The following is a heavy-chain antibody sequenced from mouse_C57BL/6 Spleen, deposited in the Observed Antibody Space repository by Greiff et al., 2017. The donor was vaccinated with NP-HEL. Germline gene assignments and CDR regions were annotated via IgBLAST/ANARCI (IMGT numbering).Heavy chain of an antibody. CDR3: ARLYDYDRNYFDY. V-gene: IGHV5-6*02. CDR2: ISSGGSYT. CDR1: GFTFSSYG. J-gene: IGHJ2*01. Sequence: EVKLEESGGDLVKPGGSLKLSCAASGFTFSSYGMSWVRQTPDKRLEWVATISSGGSYTYYPDSVKGRFTISRDNAKNTLYLQMSSLKSEDTAMYYCARLYDYDRNYFDYWGQGTTLTVSS. D-gene: IGHD2-4*01.